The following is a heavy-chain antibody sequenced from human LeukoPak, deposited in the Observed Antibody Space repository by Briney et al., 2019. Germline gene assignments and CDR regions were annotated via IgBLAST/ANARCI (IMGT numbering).Heavy chain of an antibody. V-gene: IGHV4-4*02. CDR2: IYHSGST. D-gene: IGHD6-13*01. CDR1: GGSISSSNW. J-gene: IGHJ6*02. Sequence: PSETLSLTCAVSGGSISSSNWWSWVRQPPGKGLEWIGEIYHSGSTNYNPSLKSRVTISADKSKNQFSLKLSSVTAADTAVYYCAREGVRSSSWFKRGYYYGMDVWGQGTTVTVSS. CDR3: AREGVRSSSWFKRGYYYGMDV.